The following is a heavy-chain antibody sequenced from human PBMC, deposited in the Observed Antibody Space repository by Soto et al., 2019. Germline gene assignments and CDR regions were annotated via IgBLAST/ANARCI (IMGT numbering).Heavy chain of an antibody. CDR2: ISHDGSTK. D-gene: IGHD2-8*02. CDR1: GFTFSSKG. Sequence: QVQLVESGGGVVQPGRSLRLSCAASGFTFSSKGMHWVRQAPGRGLEWVAVISHDGSTKFYADSVKGRFSISRDNSKNTLYLEMNSLTGDDTAGYYCTGEGASGYWGQGTLVTVSS. J-gene: IGHJ4*02. CDR3: TGEGASGY. V-gene: IGHV3-30*03.